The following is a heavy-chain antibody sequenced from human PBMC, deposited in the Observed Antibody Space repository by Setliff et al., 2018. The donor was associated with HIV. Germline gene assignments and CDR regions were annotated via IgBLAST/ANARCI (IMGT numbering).Heavy chain of an antibody. V-gene: IGHV4-59*12. CDR3: ARERSWYDVLTGYPIDSFDI. J-gene: IGHJ3*02. Sequence: SETLSLTCTVSGGSINSYYWNWIRQPPGKGLEWIGYIYYSGSTNYNPSLKSRVTISVDTSKNQFSLKLSSVTAAETAVYYCARERSWYDVLTGYPIDSFDIWGQGAMVAVSS. D-gene: IGHD3-9*01. CDR1: GGSINSYY. CDR2: IYYSGST.